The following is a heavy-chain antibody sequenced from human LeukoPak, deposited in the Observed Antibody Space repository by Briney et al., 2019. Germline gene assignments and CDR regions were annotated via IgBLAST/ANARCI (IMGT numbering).Heavy chain of an antibody. CDR2: LNSDGSST. CDR3: ARESGRYSPFDY. J-gene: IGHJ4*02. V-gene: IGHV3-74*01. D-gene: IGHD3-10*01. CDR1: GFTFSSYW. Sequence: GGSLRLSCAASGFTFSSYWMHWVRQVPGKGQVWVARLNSDGSSTSYADSVKGRITISRDNAKNTLYLQMNSLRAEDTAVYYCARESGRYSPFDYWGQGTLVTVSS.